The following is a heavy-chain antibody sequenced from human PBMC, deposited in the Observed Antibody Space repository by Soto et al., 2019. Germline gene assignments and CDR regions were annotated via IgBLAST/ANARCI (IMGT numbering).Heavy chain of an antibody. CDR1: GYMFTGYA. Sequence: ETSVKASCKACGYMFTGYAMHWVQQAPGQGLEWMGIINPSGGSTSYAQKFQGRVTMTRDTSTSTVYMELSSLRSEDTAVYYCASGVTTVTYAFDIWGQGTMVTVSS. CDR2: INPSGGST. V-gene: IGHV1-46*03. J-gene: IGHJ3*02. D-gene: IGHD4-17*01. CDR3: ASGVTTVTYAFDI.